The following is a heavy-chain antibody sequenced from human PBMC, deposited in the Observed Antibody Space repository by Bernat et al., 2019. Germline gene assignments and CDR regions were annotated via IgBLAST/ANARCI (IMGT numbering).Heavy chain of an antibody. V-gene: IGHV3-49*03. CDR3: TRDPPYYYGSGSPTEDAFDI. D-gene: IGHD3-10*01. CDR2: IRSKAYGGTT. CDR1: GFTFGDYA. J-gene: IGHJ3*02. Sequence: EVQLVESGGGLVQPGRSLRLSCTASGFTFGDYAMSWFRQAPGKGLEWVGFIRSKAYGGTTEYAASVKGRFTISRDDSKSIAYLQMNSLKTEDTAVYYCTRDPPYYYGSGSPTEDAFDIWGQGTMVTVSS.